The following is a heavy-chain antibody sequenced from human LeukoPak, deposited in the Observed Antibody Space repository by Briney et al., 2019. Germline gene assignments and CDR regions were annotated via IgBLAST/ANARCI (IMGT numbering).Heavy chain of an antibody. CDR1: GFTFSSYS. Sequence: PGGSLRLSCAASGFTFSSYSMNWVRQAPGKGLEWVSSISSSSSYIYYADSVKGRFTISGDNAKNSLYLQMNSLRAEDTAVYYCARALTIFGVVVGYWGQGTLVTVSS. D-gene: IGHD3-3*01. V-gene: IGHV3-21*01. CDR3: ARALTIFGVVVGY. CDR2: ISSSSSYI. J-gene: IGHJ4*02.